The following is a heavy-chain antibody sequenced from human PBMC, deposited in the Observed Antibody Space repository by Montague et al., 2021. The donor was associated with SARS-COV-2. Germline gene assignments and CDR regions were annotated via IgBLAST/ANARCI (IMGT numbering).Heavy chain of an antibody. Sequence: SETLSLTCTVSGGSISTYYWSWIRQSPGKGLEWIGYIYYSGNPNXNPSFTSRLSMSVDTSKNQFSLELSSVTAADTAVFFCARGKGRSPDAFDIWGQGITVTVSS. CDR1: GGSISTYY. V-gene: IGHV4-59*01. CDR3: ARGKGRSPDAFDI. CDR2: IYYSGNP. J-gene: IGHJ3*02. D-gene: IGHD2-15*01.